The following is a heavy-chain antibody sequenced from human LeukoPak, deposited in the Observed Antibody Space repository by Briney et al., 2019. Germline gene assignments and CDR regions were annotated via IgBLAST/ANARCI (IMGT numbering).Heavy chain of an antibody. CDR2: IYHSGST. D-gene: IGHD6-13*01. V-gene: IGHV4-59*01. CDR1: GGSMSSYY. CDR3: ARVRNSSSWGRYYYYYMDV. Sequence: SETLSLTCSVSGGSMSSYYWSWIRQSPGKGLEWIGYIYHSGSTNYNPSLKSRVTISVDTSKNQFSLKLSSVTAADTAVYYCARVRNSSSWGRYYYYYMDVWGKGTTVTVSS. J-gene: IGHJ6*03.